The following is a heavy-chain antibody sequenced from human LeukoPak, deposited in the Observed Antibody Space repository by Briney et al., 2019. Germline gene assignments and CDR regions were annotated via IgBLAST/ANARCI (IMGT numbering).Heavy chain of an antibody. CDR3: ARWHSHGRYFDY. V-gene: IGHV4-59*01. J-gene: IGHJ4*02. CDR1: GGSISGDY. Sequence: PSETLSLTCTVSGGSISGDYWNWIRQPPGKGLEWIGYTSYSGNTDYKPSLRSRVTMSVDTSKNQLSLKLTSATAADTAAYYCARWHSHGRYFDYWGQGALVTVSS. D-gene: IGHD1-26*01. CDR2: TSYSGNT.